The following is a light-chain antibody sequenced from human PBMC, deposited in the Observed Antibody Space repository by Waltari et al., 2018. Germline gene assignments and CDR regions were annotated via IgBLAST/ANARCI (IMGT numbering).Light chain of an antibody. CDR1: SSDVGSYNL. Sequence: QSALTQPASVSGSPGQSITISCTGTSSDVGSYNLVSWYQQYPGKAPKLMIYEVIARPSGVAIRLSAPKSGNTASLTIAGLQAEDEADYYCCSYGGSGTYVMFGGGTKVTVL. J-gene: IGLJ3*02. V-gene: IGLV2-23*02. CDR3: CSYGGSGTYVM. CDR2: EVI.